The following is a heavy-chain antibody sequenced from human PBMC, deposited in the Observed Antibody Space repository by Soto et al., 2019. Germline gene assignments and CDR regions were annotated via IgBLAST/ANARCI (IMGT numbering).Heavy chain of an antibody. V-gene: IGHV4-30-4*01. J-gene: IGHJ4*02. CDR1: GDSISTADYY. Sequence: KPSETLSLTCTVSGDSISTADYYWNWIRQPPGKGLEWIGYIYYSGNTYYIPSLKSRVTISVDTSKNQISLKLNSVTAADTAVYYCARGIYSTSSFFDSWGQGTPVTVSS. D-gene: IGHD6-6*01. CDR3: ARGIYSTSSFFDS. CDR2: IYYSGNT.